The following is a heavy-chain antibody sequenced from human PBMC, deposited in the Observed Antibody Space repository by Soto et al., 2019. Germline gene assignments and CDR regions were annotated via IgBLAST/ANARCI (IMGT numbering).Heavy chain of an antibody. Sequence: SETLSLTCTVSGGSMSSYYWSCIRQPSGKGLEGIGRVYSSRSTNYNPSLESRLTMSVDTSKNQFSLELSSVTAADTAVYYCAREYPTSSRSLEYWGQGTMVTVSS. CDR3: AREYPTSSRSLEY. CDR1: GGSMSSYY. CDR2: VYSSRST. V-gene: IGHV4-4*07. D-gene: IGHD1-1*01. J-gene: IGHJ4*02.